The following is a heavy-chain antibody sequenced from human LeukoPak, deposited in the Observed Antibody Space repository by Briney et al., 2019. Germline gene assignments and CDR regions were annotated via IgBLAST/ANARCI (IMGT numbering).Heavy chain of an antibody. CDR2: INHSGST. J-gene: IGHJ4*02. Sequence: KPSETLSLTCAVYGGSFSGYYWSWIRQPPGKGLEWIGEINHSGSTNYNPSLKSRVTISVDTSKNQFSLKLSSVTAADTAVYYCARGSRYDSSGYHADYWGQGTLVTVSS. V-gene: IGHV4-34*01. CDR3: ARGSRYDSSGYHADY. CDR1: GGSFSGYY. D-gene: IGHD3-22*01.